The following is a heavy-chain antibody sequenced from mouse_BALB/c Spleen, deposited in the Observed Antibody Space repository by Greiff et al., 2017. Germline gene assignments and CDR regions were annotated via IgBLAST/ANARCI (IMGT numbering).Heavy chain of an antibody. J-gene: IGHJ4*01. CDR2: ISDGGSYT. CDR1: GFTFSDYY. Sequence: EVHLVESGGGLVKPGGSLKLSCAASGFTFSDYYMYWVRQTPEKRLEWVATISDGGSYTYYPDSVKGRFTISRDNAKNNLYLQMSSLKSEDTAMYYCAREVYGNYGAMDYWGQGTSVTVSS. CDR3: AREVYGNYGAMDY. D-gene: IGHD2-1*01. V-gene: IGHV5-4*02.